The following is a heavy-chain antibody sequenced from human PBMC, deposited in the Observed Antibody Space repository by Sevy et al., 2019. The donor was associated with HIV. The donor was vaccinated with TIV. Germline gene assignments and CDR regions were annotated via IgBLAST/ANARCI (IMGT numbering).Heavy chain of an antibody. CDR2: ISGSGGST. CDR1: GFTFSSYA. J-gene: IGHJ6*03. V-gene: IGHV3-23*01. CDR3: AKSGAYSPLGYYYMDV. Sequence: GGSLRLSCAASGFTFSSYAMSWVRQAPGKGLEWVSAISGSGGSTYYENSGKGRLTISIDNSKNTLYLQMNSLRAEDTAVYYCAKSGAYSPLGYYYMDVWGKGTTVTVSS. D-gene: IGHD5-18*01.